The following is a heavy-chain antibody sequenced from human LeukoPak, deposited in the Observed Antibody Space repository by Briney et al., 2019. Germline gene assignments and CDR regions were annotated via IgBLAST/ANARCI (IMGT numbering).Heavy chain of an antibody. J-gene: IGHJ5*02. CDR2: ISYDGSNK. CDR3: ARDLGQYYYGSGSYYNWFDP. V-gene: IGHV3-30-3*01. D-gene: IGHD3-10*01. CDR1: GFTFSNYA. Sequence: PGGSLRLSCAASGFTFSNYAMHWVRQAPGKGLEWVAVISYDGSNKYYADSVKGRFTISRDNSKNTLYLQMNSLRAEDTAVYYCARDLGQYYYGSGSYYNWFDPWGQGTLVTVSS.